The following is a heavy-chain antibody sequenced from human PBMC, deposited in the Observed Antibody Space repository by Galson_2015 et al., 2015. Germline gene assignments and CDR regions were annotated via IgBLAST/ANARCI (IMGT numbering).Heavy chain of an antibody. CDR3: AKSGYYYDSCYYSSPHYAFDI. J-gene: IGHJ3*02. D-gene: IGHD3-22*01. CDR2: IIGSGGST. V-gene: IGHV3-23*01. Sequence: SLRLSCAASGFTFSSYAMRWVRQAPGKGLEWVSSIIGSGGSTYYADSVKGRFTISRDNSKNTLYLQMNSLRAEDTAVYYCAKSGYYYDSCYYSSPHYAFDIWGQGTMVTVSS. CDR1: GFTFSSYA.